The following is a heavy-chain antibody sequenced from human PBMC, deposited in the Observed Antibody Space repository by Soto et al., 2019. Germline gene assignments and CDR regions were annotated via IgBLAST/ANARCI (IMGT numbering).Heavy chain of an antibody. D-gene: IGHD1-20*01. CDR3: ARQLTGTTIPFDY. CDR2: ISAYNGNT. CDR1: GGTFSSYA. Sequence: ASVKVSFKASGGTFSSYAISWVRQAPGQGLEWMGWISAYNGNTNYAQKLQGRVTMTTDTSTSTAYMELSSLRSEDTAMYYGARQLTGTTIPFDYWGQGTLVTVSS. J-gene: IGHJ4*02. V-gene: IGHV1-18*01.